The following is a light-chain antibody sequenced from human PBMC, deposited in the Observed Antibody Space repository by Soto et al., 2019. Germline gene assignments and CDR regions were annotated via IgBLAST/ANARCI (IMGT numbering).Light chain of an antibody. CDR3: QQSGSSPRT. V-gene: IGKV3-20*01. CDR1: QSVSSSN. J-gene: IGKJ1*01. CDR2: GAS. Sequence: EIVLTQSPGNLSLSPGERATLSCRATQSVSSSNLAWYQQKPGQAPRLLIYGASSRATGIPDRFSGSGSGTDFTLTISRLEPEDFAVYYCQQSGSSPRTFGQGTKVEIK.